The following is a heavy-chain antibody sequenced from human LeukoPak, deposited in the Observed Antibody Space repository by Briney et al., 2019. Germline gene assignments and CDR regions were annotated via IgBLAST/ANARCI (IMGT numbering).Heavy chain of an antibody. J-gene: IGHJ4*02. V-gene: IGHV3-20*04. Sequence: GGSLRLSCAASGFSVSSIYMNWVRQAPGKGLEWVSNINWNGGSTGYIDSVKGRFTISRDNAKNSLYMQMNSLRVEDTAFYYCTRDVSWGTSYFDYWGQGILVTVSS. D-gene: IGHD1-1*01. CDR3: TRDVSWGTSYFDY. CDR1: GFSVSSIY. CDR2: INWNGGST.